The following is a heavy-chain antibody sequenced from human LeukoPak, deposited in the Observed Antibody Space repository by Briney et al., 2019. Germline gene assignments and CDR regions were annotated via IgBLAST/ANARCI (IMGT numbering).Heavy chain of an antibody. CDR2: IYHSGST. D-gene: IGHD6-19*01. Sequence: SETLSLTCTVSGGSISSGGYYWSWIRQPPGKGLEWIGYIYHSGSTYYNPSLKSRVTISVDRSKNQFSLKLSSVTAADTAVYYCAREAYAVAGTWDDYWGQGTLVTVSS. CDR3: AREAYAVAGTWDDY. V-gene: IGHV4-30-2*01. J-gene: IGHJ4*02. CDR1: GGSISSGGYY.